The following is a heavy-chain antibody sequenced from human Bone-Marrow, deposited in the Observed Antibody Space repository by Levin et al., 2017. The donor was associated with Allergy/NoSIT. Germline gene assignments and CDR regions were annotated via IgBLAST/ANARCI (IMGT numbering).Heavy chain of an antibody. J-gene: IGHJ4*02. CDR1: GFSLSTTGVG. V-gene: IGHV2-5*02. D-gene: IGHD5/OR15-5a*01. Sequence: SGPTLVKPPQTLTLTCSCSGFSLSTTGVGVGWIRQPPGEAPEFLALIYWDDHKRFSPSLTSRLTLTKDTSKNHVVLPMTNVDPADAATYYCTRTSTSAFDAWGQGVLVTVSS. CDR3: TRTSTSAFDA. CDR2: IYWDDHK.